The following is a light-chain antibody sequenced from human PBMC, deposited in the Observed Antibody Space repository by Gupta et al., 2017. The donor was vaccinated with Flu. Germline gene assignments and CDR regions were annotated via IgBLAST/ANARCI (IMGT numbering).Light chain of an antibody. V-gene: IGKV3-20*01. Sequence: RATLSCRASQSVSSSYLAWYQQKPGQAPRLLIYGASSRATGIPDRFSGSGSGTDFTLTISRLDPEDFAVYYCQQYGSSPPYTFGQGTKLEIK. J-gene: IGKJ2*01. CDR3: QQYGSSPPYT. CDR2: GAS. CDR1: QSVSSSY.